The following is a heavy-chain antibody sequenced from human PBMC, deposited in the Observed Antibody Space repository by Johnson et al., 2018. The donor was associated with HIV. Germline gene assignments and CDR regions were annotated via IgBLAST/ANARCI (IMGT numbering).Heavy chain of an antibody. V-gene: IGHV3-13*01. Sequence: VQLVESGGGLVKPGGSLRLSCAASGFTFRDYYMNWMRQAPGKGLEWVSAIGTAGDTYYPGSVKGRFTISRENAKNSLYLQMNSLRAGDTAVYYCARSDYDSSGYYAFDIWGQGTMVTVSS. J-gene: IGHJ3*02. D-gene: IGHD3-22*01. CDR1: GFTFRDYY. CDR3: ARSDYDSSGYYAFDI. CDR2: IGTAGDT.